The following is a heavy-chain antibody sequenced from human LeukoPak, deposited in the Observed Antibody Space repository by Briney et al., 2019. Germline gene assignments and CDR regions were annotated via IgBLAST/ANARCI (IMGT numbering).Heavy chain of an antibody. Sequence: GSLRLSCAASGFTFSSYSMNWVRQAPGKGLEWVSSISSSSSYIYYADSVKGRFTISRDNAKNSLYLQMDSLRAEDTAVYYCARWYDYGDYVSSYYYYYMDVWGKGTTVTVSS. J-gene: IGHJ6*03. V-gene: IGHV3-21*01. CDR1: GFTFSSYS. D-gene: IGHD4-17*01. CDR2: ISSSSSYI. CDR3: ARWYDYGDYVSSYYYYYMDV.